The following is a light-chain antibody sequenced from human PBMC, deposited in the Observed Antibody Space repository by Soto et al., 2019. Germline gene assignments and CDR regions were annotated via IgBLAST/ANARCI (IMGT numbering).Light chain of an antibody. CDR1: QSVTNW. CDR2: AAS. Sequence: EIQMTQYPSSLSASVGDRVTITCRASQSVTNWLAWYQQKPGKAPKLLIYAASSLQSGVPSRFSGSGSGTDFTLTISSLQPEDFATYYCQQSYSTPRWTFGQGTKVDNK. V-gene: IGKV1-39*01. CDR3: QQSYSTPRWT. J-gene: IGKJ1*01.